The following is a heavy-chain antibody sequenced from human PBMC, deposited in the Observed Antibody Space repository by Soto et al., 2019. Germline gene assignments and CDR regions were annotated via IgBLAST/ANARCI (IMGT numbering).Heavy chain of an antibody. Sequence: QVQLQESGPGLVKPSETLSLTCTVSGGSISSYYWSWIRQPPGKGLEWIGYIYYSGSTNYNPSLKRRVTISVDTSKNQFSLKLSSVTAADTAVYYCARNPPVREAGVHFDYWGQGTLVTVSS. V-gene: IGHV4-59*08. CDR1: GGSISSYY. D-gene: IGHD1-26*01. J-gene: IGHJ4*02. CDR2: IYYSGST. CDR3: ARNPPVREAGVHFDY.